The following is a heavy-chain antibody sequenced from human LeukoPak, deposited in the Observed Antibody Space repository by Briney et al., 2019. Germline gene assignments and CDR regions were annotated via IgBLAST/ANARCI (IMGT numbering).Heavy chain of an antibody. CDR1: GGSISSSNYY. V-gene: IGHV4-39*07. CDR2: IYYSGNT. Sequence: PSETLSLTCTVSGGSISSSNYYWGWIRQPPGKGLEWIGNIYYSGNTNYNPSLKSRVTISVDTSKNQFSLKLSSVTAADTAVYYCARLKTVAGYYFDYWGQGTLVTVSS. J-gene: IGHJ4*02. D-gene: IGHD6-19*01. CDR3: ARLKTVAGYYFDY.